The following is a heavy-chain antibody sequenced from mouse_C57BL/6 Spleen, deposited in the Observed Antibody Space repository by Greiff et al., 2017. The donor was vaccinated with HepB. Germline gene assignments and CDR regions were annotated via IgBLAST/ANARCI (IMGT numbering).Heavy chain of an antibody. CDR1: GFTFSDYG. CDR3: ASTRRTYAMDY. CDR2: ISSGSSTI. Sequence: EVQVVESGGGLVKPGGSLKLSCAASGFTFSDYGMHWVRQAPEKGLEWVAYISSGSSTIYYADTVKGRFTISRDNAKNTLFLQMTSLRSEDPAMDYCASTRRTYAMDYWGQGTSVTVSS. V-gene: IGHV5-17*01. J-gene: IGHJ4*01.